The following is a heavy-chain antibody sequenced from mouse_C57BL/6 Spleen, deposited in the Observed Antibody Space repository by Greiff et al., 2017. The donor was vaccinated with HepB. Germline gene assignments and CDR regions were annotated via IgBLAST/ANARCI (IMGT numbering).Heavy chain of an antibody. J-gene: IGHJ2*01. CDR3: ARGGLRGDY. Sequence: VQLQQSGPELVKPGASVKISCKASGYSFTGYYINWVKQSPEKSLEWIGEINPSTGGTTYNQKFKAKATLTVDKSSSTAYMQLKSLTSEDSAVYYCARGGLRGDYWGQGTTLTVSS. D-gene: IGHD2-4*01. CDR1: GYSFTGYY. CDR2: INPSTGGT. V-gene: IGHV1-42*01.